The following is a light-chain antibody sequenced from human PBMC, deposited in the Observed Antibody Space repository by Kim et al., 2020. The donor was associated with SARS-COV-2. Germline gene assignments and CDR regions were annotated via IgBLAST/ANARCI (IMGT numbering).Light chain of an antibody. CDR1: QGNNNW. CDR2: AAS. V-gene: IGKV1-12*01. J-gene: IGKJ5*01. CDR3: PQAKIFPTS. Sequence: DIQMTQSPSSVPASIGDRVTITCRASQGNNNWLAWYQQKPGKAPNLLISAASNLEGGVPSRFSGSGSGTDFTLTISDLQPEDFATYYWPQAKIFPTSFRQGTRQEN.